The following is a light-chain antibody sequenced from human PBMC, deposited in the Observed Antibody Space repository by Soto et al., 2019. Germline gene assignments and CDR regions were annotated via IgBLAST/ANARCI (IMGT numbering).Light chain of an antibody. CDR3: QQYGSSPT. CDR1: QSVSSSY. J-gene: IGKJ4*02. Sequence: EIVLTQSPGTLSLSPGERATLSCRASQSVSSSYLAWFQQKPGQAPRLLIYGASSRATGIPDRFSGSGSGTDFTLTISRLEPEDFAVYYCQQYGSSPTFGGGIKVDIK. V-gene: IGKV3-20*01. CDR2: GAS.